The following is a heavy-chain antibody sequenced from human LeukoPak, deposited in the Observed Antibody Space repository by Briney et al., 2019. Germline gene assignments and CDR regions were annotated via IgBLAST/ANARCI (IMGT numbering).Heavy chain of an antibody. J-gene: IGHJ5*02. CDR1: GGSISSYY. Sequence: SETLSLTCTVSGGSISSYYWSWIRQPPGKGLEWIGHIYYSGSTNYNPSLKSRVTISVDTSKNQFSLKLSSVTAADTAVYYCASYYGSGSYYTAWGQGTLVTVSS. D-gene: IGHD3-10*01. V-gene: IGHV4-59*01. CDR2: IYYSGST. CDR3: ASYYGSGSYYTA.